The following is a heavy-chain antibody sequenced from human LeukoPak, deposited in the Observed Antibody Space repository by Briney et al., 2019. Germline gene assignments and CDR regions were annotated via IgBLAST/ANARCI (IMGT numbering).Heavy chain of an antibody. V-gene: IGHV1-24*01. CDR2: FDPEDGET. CDR3: ATTFASVWSGYYSLLN. J-gene: IGHJ4*02. CDR1: GYTLTELS. Sequence: ASVKVSCKVSGYTLTELSMHWVRQAPGKGLEWMGGFDPEDGETIYAQKFQGRVTMTEDTSTDTAYMELSSLRSEDTAVYYCATTFASVWSGYYSLLNWGQGTLVTVSS. D-gene: IGHD3-3*01.